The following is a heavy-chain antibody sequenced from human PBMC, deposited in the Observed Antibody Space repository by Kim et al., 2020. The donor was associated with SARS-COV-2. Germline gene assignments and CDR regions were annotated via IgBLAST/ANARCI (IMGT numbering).Heavy chain of an antibody. CDR3: ASSKQQLGKNWFDP. V-gene: IGHV3-48*02. D-gene: IGHD6-13*01. Sequence: ADSVKSRFTISRDNAKNSLYLQMNSLRDEDTAVYYCASSKQQLGKNWFDPWGQGTLVTVSS. J-gene: IGHJ5*02.